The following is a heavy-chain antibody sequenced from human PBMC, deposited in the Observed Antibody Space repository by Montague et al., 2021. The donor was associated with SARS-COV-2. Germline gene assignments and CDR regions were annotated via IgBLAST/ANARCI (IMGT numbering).Heavy chain of an antibody. CDR3: ARHGGNDAFDI. D-gene: IGHD4-23*01. CDR2: IGNSGST. CDR1: GGSIGAYN. J-gene: IGHJ3*02. Sequence: SETLSLTCTASGGSIGAYNWCWIRQHPGKERQWIGYIGNSGSTNNNNSLGIRVTMLVDTSKKQFFLKMKSVTAADTSVYYCARHGGNDAFDIWGRGTMVTVSS. V-gene: IGHV4-59*01.